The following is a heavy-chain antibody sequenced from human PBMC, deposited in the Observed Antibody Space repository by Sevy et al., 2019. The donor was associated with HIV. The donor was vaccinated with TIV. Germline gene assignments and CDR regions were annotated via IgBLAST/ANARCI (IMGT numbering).Heavy chain of an antibody. CDR2: IYYSGST. CDR3: ARDNNYGSGSYYRGNWFDP. D-gene: IGHD3-10*01. CDR1: GGSISSYY. J-gene: IGHJ5*02. V-gene: IGHV4-59*01. Sequence: SETLSLTCTVSGGSISSYYWSWIRQPPGKGLEWIGNIYYSGSTNYNPSLKSRVTISVDMSKNQFSLKLSSVTAADTAGYYCARDNNYGSGSYYRGNWFDPWGQGTLVTVSS.